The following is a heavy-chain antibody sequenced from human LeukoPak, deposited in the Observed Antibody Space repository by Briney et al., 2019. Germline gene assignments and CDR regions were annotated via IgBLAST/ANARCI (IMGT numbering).Heavy chain of an antibody. CDR1: GFTFSSYS. CDR2: ISGSSSYI. D-gene: IGHD3-9*01. Sequence: GGSLRLSCAASGFTFSSYSMNWVRQAPGKGLEWVSSISGSSSYIYYADSVKGRFTISRDNAKNSLYLQMNSLRAEDTAVYYCARDALLDILTGYYPTYFDYWGQGTLVTVSS. V-gene: IGHV3-21*01. J-gene: IGHJ4*02. CDR3: ARDALLDILTGYYPTYFDY.